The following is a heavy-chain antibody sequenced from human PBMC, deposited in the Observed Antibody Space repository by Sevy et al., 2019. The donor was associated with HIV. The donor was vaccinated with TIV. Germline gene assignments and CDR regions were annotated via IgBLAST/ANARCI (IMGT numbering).Heavy chain of an antibody. Sequence: SETLSLTCTVSGDYINNGDYYWSGIRQHPGKGREWIGKIYYTGTTYYNPSLKSRLRISVERSENTLSLSLRSVTAADTAVYYCARTTVTTLSSARNNWFDPWGQGTLVTVSS. D-gene: IGHD4-4*01. V-gene: IGHV4-31*03. J-gene: IGHJ5*02. CDR2: IYYTGTT. CDR1: GDYINNGDYY. CDR3: ARTTVTTLSSARNNWFDP.